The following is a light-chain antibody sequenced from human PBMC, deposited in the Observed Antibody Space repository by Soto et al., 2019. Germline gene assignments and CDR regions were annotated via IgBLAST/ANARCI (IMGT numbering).Light chain of an antibody. CDR1: NSNIGTGFD. CDR3: SLYTSSSTYV. CDR2: GTS. J-gene: IGLJ1*01. Sequence: QSVLTQPPSVSGAPGQRVTIACTGNNSNIGTGFDVHWYRHFPGAAPKLLLSGTSHRPSGVPDRFSGSKSGTSASLAITGLQAEDEADYYCSLYTSSSTYVFGTGTKLTVL. V-gene: IGLV1-40*01.